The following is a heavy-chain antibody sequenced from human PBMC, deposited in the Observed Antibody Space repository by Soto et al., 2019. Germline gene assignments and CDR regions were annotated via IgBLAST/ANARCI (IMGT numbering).Heavy chain of an antibody. Sequence: EVQLVESGGGLVQPGRSLRLSCAASGFTFDDYAMHWVRQAPGKGLEWVSGISWNSGSIGYADSVKGRFTISRDNAKNSLYLQMSSLRAGDTALYYCAKGGQLLAEGGGYWGQGTLVTVSS. J-gene: IGHJ4*02. CDR2: ISWNSGSI. CDR3: AKGGQLLAEGGGY. D-gene: IGHD2-2*01. CDR1: GFTFDDYA. V-gene: IGHV3-9*01.